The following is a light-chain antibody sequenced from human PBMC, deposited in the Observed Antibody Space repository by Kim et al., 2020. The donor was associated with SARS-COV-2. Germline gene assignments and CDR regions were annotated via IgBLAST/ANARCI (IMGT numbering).Light chain of an antibody. Sequence: NFMLTQPHSVSESPGKTVTISCTRSSGSIASNFMQWYQQRPGSAPTTVIYEDNQRPSGVPDRFSGSIDSSSNSASLTMSGLKTEDEADYNCQSYDSNNPQVFGGGTQLTVL. V-gene: IGLV6-57*04. CDR3: QSYDSNNPQV. J-gene: IGLJ3*02. CDR1: SGSIASNF. CDR2: EDN.